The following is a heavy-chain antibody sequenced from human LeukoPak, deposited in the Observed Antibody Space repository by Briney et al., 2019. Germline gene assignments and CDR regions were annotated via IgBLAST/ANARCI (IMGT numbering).Heavy chain of an antibody. CDR2: IYYSGST. CDR3: ARVIGGDYDY. D-gene: IGHD4-17*01. CDR1: GGSISSSSYY. J-gene: IGHJ4*02. Sequence: SETLSLTCTVSGGSISSSSYYWGWLRQPPGRGREWLGSIYYSGSTYYNPSLNSRVTISVDTSKNQFSLKLSSVTAADTAVYYCARVIGGDYDYWGQGTLVTVSS. V-gene: IGHV4-39*07.